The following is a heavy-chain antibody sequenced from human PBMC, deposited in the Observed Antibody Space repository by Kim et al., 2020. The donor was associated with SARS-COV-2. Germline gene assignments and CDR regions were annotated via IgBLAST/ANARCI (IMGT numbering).Heavy chain of an antibody. CDR2: ISWNSGSI. CDR1: GFTFDDYA. D-gene: IGHD3-22*01. J-gene: IGHJ5*02. Sequence: GGSLRLSCAASGFTFDDYAMHWVRQAPGKGLEWVSGISWNSGSIGYADSVKGRFTISRDNAKNSLYLQMNSLRAEDTALYYCAKDMGYDSSGYYYSWGQGTLVTVSS. CDR3: AKDMGYDSSGYYYS. V-gene: IGHV3-9*01.